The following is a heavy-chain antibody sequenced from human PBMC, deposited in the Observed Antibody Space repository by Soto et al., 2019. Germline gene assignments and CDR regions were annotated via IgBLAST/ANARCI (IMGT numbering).Heavy chain of an antibody. Sequence: SETLSLTCTVSGGSISSGDYYWSWIRQPPGKGLEWIGEINHSGSTNYNPSLKSRVTISVDTSKNQFSLKLSSVTAADTAVYYCARGQQIYSSKRPRCWFDPWGQGTLVTVSS. J-gene: IGHJ5*02. V-gene: IGHV4-39*07. CDR1: GGSISSGDYY. CDR2: INHSGST. CDR3: ARGQQIYSSKRPRCWFDP. D-gene: IGHD6-13*01.